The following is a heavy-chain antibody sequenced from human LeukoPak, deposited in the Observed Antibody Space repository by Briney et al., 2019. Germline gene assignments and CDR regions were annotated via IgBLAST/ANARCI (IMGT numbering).Heavy chain of an antibody. Sequence: PGGSLRLSCVASGFTLSSYSMNWVRQAPGKGLEWISYISSSSRDIYYADSVKGRFTISRDNAKNSLYLQMDSLRAEDTAVYYCAGGYWGQGTLVTVSS. D-gene: IGHD3-16*01. CDR1: GFTLSSYS. CDR3: AGGY. J-gene: IGHJ4*02. CDR2: ISSSSRDI. V-gene: IGHV3-48*01.